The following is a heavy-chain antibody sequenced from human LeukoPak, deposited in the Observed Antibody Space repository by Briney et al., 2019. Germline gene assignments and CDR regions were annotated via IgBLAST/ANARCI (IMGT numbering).Heavy chain of an antibody. D-gene: IGHD3-22*01. Sequence: ASVKVSCKASGYTLTDYYMHWVRQAPGQGLEWMGRVNPNSGGTNYAQKFQGRVTMTRDTSISTAYMELSRLRSDDTAVYYCATEKFEGYDSSGPNYWGQGTLVTVSS. CDR1: GYTLTDYY. J-gene: IGHJ4*02. CDR2: VNPNSGGT. V-gene: IGHV1-2*06. CDR3: ATEKFEGYDSSGPNY.